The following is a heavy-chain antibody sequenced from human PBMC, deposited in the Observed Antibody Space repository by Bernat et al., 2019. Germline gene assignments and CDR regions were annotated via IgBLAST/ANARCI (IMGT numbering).Heavy chain of an antibody. D-gene: IGHD3-22*01. Sequence: EVQLVESGGGLVQPGRSLRLSCTASGFTFGDYAMSWVRQAPGKGLEWVGFIRSKAYGGTTEYAASVKGRFTISRDDSKSIAYLQMNSLKTEDTAVYYCTREPGWYYDSSGYYPFDYWGQGTLVTVSS. CDR3: TREPGWYYDSSGYYPFDY. V-gene: IGHV3-49*04. J-gene: IGHJ4*02. CDR1: GFTFGDYA. CDR2: IRSKAYGGTT.